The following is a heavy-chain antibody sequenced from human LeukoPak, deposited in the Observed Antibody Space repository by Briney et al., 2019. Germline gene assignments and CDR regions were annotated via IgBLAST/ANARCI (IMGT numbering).Heavy chain of an antibody. V-gene: IGHV3-43*02. CDR3: ARDGCSSTRCYDY. D-gene: IGHD2-2*01. Sequence: GGSLRLSCAASGFTFDDYAMHWVRQGPGKGLEWVSAISGDGGSTYYADSVKGRFTISRDNSKNSLCLQMNSLRAEDTAVYYCARDGCSSTRCYDYWGQGTLVTVSS. CDR1: GFTFDDYA. J-gene: IGHJ4*02. CDR2: ISGDGGST.